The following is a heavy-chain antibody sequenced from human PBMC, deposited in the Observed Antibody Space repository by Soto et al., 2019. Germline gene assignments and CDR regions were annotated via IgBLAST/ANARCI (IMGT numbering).Heavy chain of an antibody. V-gene: IGHV3-23*04. CDR3: AKAGVYSSGWFVNWFDP. Sequence: VQLVESGGGVVQPGRSLRLSCAASGFTFSSYGMHWVRQAPGKGLEWVSAISGSGGSTYYADSVKGRFTISRDNSKNTLYLQMNSLRAEDTAVYYCAKAGVYSSGWFVNWFDPWGQGTLVTVSS. J-gene: IGHJ5*02. D-gene: IGHD6-19*01. CDR1: GFTFSSYG. CDR2: ISGSGGST.